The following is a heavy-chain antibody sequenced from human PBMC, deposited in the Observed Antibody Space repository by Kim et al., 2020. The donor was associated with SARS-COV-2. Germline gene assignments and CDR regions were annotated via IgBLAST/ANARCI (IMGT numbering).Heavy chain of an antibody. Sequence: SETLSLTCTVSGYSISSGYYWGWIRQPPGKGLEWIGSIYHSGSTYYNLSLKSRVTISVDTSKNQFSLKLSSVTAADTAVYYCARGPPYYYGSGGIDYWGQGTLVTVSS. CDR3: ARGPPYYYGSGGIDY. D-gene: IGHD3-10*01. CDR2: IYHSGST. V-gene: IGHV4-38-2*02. CDR1: GYSISSGYY. J-gene: IGHJ4*02.